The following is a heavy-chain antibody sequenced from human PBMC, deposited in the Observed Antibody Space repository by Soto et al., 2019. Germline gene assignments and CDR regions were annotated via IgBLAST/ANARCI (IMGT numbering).Heavy chain of an antibody. CDR2: IWYDGSNK. Sequence: GGSPRLSCAASGFTFSSYGMHWVRQAPGKGLEWVAVIWYDGSNKYYADSVKGRFTISRDNSKNTLYLQMNSLRAEDTAVYYCASVGRGSGSNYYYYYGMDVWGQGTTVTVSS. CDR3: ASVGRGSGSNYYYYYGMDV. CDR1: GFTFSSYG. D-gene: IGHD3-10*01. J-gene: IGHJ6*02. V-gene: IGHV3-33*01.